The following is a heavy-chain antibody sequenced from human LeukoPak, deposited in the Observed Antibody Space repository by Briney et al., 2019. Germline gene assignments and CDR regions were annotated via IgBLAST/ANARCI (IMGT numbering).Heavy chain of an antibody. D-gene: IGHD6-13*01. Sequence: GESLKISCKGSGYNFINYWIGWVRQMPGKGLEWMGIIYPGDSDTRYSPSFQGQVTISADKSITTAYLQWSSLKASDTAMYYCARTSSSSWDFDSWGQGTLVTVSP. V-gene: IGHV5-51*01. J-gene: IGHJ4*02. CDR2: IYPGDSDT. CDR3: ARTSSSSWDFDS. CDR1: GYNFINYW.